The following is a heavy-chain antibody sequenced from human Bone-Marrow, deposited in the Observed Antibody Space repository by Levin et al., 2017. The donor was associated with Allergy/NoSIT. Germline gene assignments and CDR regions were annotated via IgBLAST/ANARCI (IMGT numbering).Heavy chain of an antibody. V-gene: IGHV3-33*08. CDR3: ARDRGYYLSPLDD. D-gene: IGHD3-3*01. CDR2: IWSHGNNK. Sequence: QPGGSLRLSCAASGFTFSSSNMHWLRQAPGKGLEWVAVIWSHGNNKYYADSVKGRFTISRDNSKNMQWLHMDSLRAEDTAVYYCARDRGYYLSPLDDWGQGTLVTVSS. J-gene: IGHJ4*02. CDR1: GFTFSSSN.